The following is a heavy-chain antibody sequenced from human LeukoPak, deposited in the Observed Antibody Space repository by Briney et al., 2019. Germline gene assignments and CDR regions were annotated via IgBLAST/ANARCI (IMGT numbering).Heavy chain of an antibody. D-gene: IGHD3-22*01. J-gene: IGHJ5*02. CDR1: GFTFSSYG. V-gene: IGHV3-30*18. CDR3: AKDQAYYYDSSGYYYNWFDP. CDR2: ISYDGSNK. Sequence: PGGSLRLSCAASGFTFSSYGMHWVRQAPGKGLEWVAVISYDGSNKYYADSVKGRFTISRDNSKNTLYLQMNSLRAEDTAVYYCAKDQAYYYDSSGYYYNWFDPWGQGTLVTVSS.